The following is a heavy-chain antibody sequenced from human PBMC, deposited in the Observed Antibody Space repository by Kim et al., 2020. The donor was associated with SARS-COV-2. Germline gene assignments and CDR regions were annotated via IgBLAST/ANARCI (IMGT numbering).Heavy chain of an antibody. CDR1: GGSFITSS. Sequence: SVKVSCKASGGSFITSSLYWVRQAPGQGLEWMGGIIPLFKITNYAQKFRGRVTITADESTSTAYMELNSLTYDDTAVYYCARGKDYYDSSGLYKGHWFDPWGQGTLVTVSS. V-gene: IGHV1-69*13. CDR3: ARGKDYYDSSGLYKGHWFDP. J-gene: IGHJ5*02. CDR2: IIPLFKIT. D-gene: IGHD3-22*01.